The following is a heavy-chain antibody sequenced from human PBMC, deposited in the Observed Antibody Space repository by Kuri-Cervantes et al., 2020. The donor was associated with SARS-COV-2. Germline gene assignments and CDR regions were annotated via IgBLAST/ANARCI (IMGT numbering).Heavy chain of an antibody. J-gene: IGHJ6*02. CDR3: SRSANYGSGSYYMSYGMDV. CDR2: IIPILGIA. CDR1: GGTFSSYA. Sequence: SVKVSCKASGGTFSSYAISWVRQAPGKGLEWMGRIIPILGIANYAQKFQGRVTITADKSTSTAYMELSSLRSEDTAVYYCSRSANYGSGSYYMSYGMDVWGQGTTVTVSS. V-gene: IGHV1-69*04. D-gene: IGHD3-10*01.